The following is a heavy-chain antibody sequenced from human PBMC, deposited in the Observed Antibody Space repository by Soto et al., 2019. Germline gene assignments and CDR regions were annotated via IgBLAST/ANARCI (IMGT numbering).Heavy chain of an antibody. CDR2: INPVNSDT. CDR3: MRSYGDSYYFYYGMDV. Sequence: EVQLVQSGAEVKKSGESLKISCEGSGFIFSRYKIGWVRQMPGKGLEWMGIINPVNSDTTYSPSFQGQVTISADNSINTAYLQWSSLRASDTAMYYCMRSYGDSYYFYYGMDVWGQGTTVTVSS. V-gene: IGHV5-51*01. CDR1: GFIFSRYK. D-gene: IGHD2-21*02. J-gene: IGHJ6*02.